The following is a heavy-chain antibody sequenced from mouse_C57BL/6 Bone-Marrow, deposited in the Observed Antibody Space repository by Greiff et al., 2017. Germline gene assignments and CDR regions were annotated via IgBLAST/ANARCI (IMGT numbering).Heavy chain of an antibody. V-gene: IGHV1-50*01. Sequence: VQLQQPGAELVKPGASVKLSCKASGYTFTSYWMQWVKQRPGQGLEWIGEIDPSGSYTNYNQKFKGKATLTVDTSSSTAYMQLSSLTSEDSAVYYCAGPLWAEFAYWGQGTLVTVSA. D-gene: IGHD6-2*01. CDR3: AGPLWAEFAY. J-gene: IGHJ3*01. CDR2: IDPSGSYT. CDR1: GYTFTSYW.